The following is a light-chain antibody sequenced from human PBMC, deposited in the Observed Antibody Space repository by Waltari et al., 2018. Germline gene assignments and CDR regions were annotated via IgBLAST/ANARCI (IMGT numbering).Light chain of an antibody. CDR1: ASDVGRYNL. CDR2: EVN. J-gene: IGLJ3*02. Sequence: QSALTQPASVSGSPGQWLTSSCTGTASDVGRYNLVSWYQQHPGKAPKLIIYEVNKRPSGVSNRFSASKSGNTASLTISGLQAEDESDFYCSSYAGSGTSVFGGGTKLTVL. V-gene: IGLV2-23*02. CDR3: SSYAGSGTSV.